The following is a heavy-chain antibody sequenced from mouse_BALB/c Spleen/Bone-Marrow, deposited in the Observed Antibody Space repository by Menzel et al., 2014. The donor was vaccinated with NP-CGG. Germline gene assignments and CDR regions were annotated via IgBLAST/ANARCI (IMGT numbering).Heavy chain of an antibody. Sequence: EVQLQQSGPELVEPGASVKMSCKASGYTFTSYIMHWVKQKPGQGLEWIGYINPYNDGTKYNEKFKGKATLTSDKSSSTAYMELSSLTSEDPAVYYCARRWLPYAMDYWGQGTSVTVSS. D-gene: IGHD2-3*01. CDR2: INPYNDGT. CDR3: ARRWLPYAMDY. V-gene: IGHV1-14*01. CDR1: GYTFTSYI. J-gene: IGHJ4*01.